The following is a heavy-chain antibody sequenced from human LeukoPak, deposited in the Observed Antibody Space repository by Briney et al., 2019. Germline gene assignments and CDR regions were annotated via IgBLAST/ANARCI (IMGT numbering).Heavy chain of an antibody. CDR1: GFTFSSYS. V-gene: IGHV3-30*02. CDR2: IWYDGSNK. D-gene: IGHD1-14*01. Sequence: GGSLRLSCAASGFTFSSYSMNWVRQAPGKGLEWVAFIWYDGSNKYYADSVKGRFTISRDNFKNTLYLQMNSLRAEDTAVYYCAKSWEPNAFDIWGPGTLVTVSS. J-gene: IGHJ3*02. CDR3: AKSWEPNAFDI.